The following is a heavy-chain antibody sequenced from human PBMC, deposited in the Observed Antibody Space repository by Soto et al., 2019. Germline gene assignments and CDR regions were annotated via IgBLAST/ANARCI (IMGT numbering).Heavy chain of an antibody. Sequence: PSETLSLTCAVYGGSFSGYYWSWIRQPPGKGLEWIGEINHSGSTNYNPSLKSRVTISVDTSKNQFSLKLSSVTAADTAVYYCARGGRVDTAMEYYYGSGSYRGNFDYWGQGTLVTVS. CDR2: INHSGST. J-gene: IGHJ4*02. V-gene: IGHV4-34*01. CDR3: ARGGRVDTAMEYYYGSGSYRGNFDY. CDR1: GGSFSGYY. D-gene: IGHD3-10*01.